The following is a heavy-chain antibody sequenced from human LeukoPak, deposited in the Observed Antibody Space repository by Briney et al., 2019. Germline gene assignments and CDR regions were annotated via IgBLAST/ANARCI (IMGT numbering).Heavy chain of an antibody. V-gene: IGHV1-46*01. J-gene: IGHJ4*02. Sequence: ASVTVSFKASGYTFTSYYMHWVRQAPGQGLEWMGIINPSGGSTSYAQKFQGKVTMTRDISTSTGYMELSSLRSEDTAVYYCARFVATGVGATGPFDYWGQGTLVTVSS. CDR3: ARFVATGVGATGPFDY. CDR2: INPSGGST. CDR1: GYTFTSYY. D-gene: IGHD1-26*01.